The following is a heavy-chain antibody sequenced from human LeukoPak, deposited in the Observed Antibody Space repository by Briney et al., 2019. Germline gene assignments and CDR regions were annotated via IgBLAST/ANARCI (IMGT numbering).Heavy chain of an antibody. Sequence: GGSLRLSCAASGFTFSSYGMHWVRQAPGKGLEWVAVISYDGSNKYYADSVKGRFTISRDNSKNTLYLQMNSLRAEDTAVYYCARDSRRWYQLLYMYYGMDVWGQGTTVTVSS. D-gene: IGHD2-2*02. V-gene: IGHV3-30*03. CDR3: ARDSRRWYQLLYMYYGMDV. J-gene: IGHJ6*02. CDR1: GFTFSSYG. CDR2: ISYDGSNK.